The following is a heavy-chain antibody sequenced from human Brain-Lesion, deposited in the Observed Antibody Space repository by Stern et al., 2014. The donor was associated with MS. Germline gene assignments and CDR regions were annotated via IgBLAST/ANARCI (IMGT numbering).Heavy chain of an antibody. V-gene: IGHV4-61*02. CDR2: IFNSGST. CDR3: ARGRVVPGFQYYATDV. Sequence: QVQLQESGPGLVKPSQTLSLSCTVSGGYISSGGYYWSWIRQPAGKGLEGIGRIFNSGSTSYKPSLKSRVTIPIDTSKNQFPLRLNPMTAADTAVYYCARGRVVPGFQYYATDVWGQGTTVIVSS. J-gene: IGHJ6*02. D-gene: IGHD2-2*01. CDR1: GGYISSGGYY.